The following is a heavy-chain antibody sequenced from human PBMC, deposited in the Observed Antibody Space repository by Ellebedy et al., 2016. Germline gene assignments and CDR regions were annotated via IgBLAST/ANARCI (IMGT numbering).Heavy chain of an antibody. J-gene: IGHJ4*02. CDR1: GFTFDDYT. CDR3: AKEFCSSTSCNDPSFDY. D-gene: IGHD2-2*01. V-gene: IGHV3-43*01. Sequence: GESLKISXAASGFTFDDYTMHWVRQAPGKGLEWVSLIAWDGSSTYYADSVKGRFTISRDNSKNSLYLQMNSLTTEDTALYYCAKEFCSSTSCNDPSFDYWGQGTLVTVSS. CDR2: IAWDGSST.